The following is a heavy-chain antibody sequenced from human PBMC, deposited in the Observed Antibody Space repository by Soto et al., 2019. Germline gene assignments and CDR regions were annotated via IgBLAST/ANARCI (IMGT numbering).Heavy chain of an antibody. V-gene: IGHV1-69*13. CDR2: IIPIFGTA. J-gene: IGHJ4*02. CDR3: ARELYYYDSSGYYVGYFDY. Sequence: GASVKVSCKAAGGTFSSYAISWVRQAPGQGLEWMGGIIPIFGTANYAQKFQGRVTITADESTSTAYMELSSLRSEDTAVYYCARELYYYDSSGYYVGYFDYWGQGTLVTVSS. D-gene: IGHD3-22*01. CDR1: GGTFSSYA.